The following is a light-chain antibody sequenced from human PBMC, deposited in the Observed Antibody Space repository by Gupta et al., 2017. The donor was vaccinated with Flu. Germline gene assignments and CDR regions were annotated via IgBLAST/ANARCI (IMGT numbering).Light chain of an antibody. Sequence: GDRVSITCRASQTISNYLSWYQLRPGKAPKLLIYAASSLQSGVPSRFSGSGSGTDFTLTISSLQPEDFATYYCHQTYTPPRTFGQGTKVEV. CDR2: AAS. J-gene: IGKJ1*01. CDR3: HQTYTPPRT. CDR1: QTISNY. V-gene: IGKV1-39*01.